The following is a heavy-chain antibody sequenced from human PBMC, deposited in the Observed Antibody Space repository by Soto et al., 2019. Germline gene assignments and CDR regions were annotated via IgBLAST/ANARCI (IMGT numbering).Heavy chain of an antibody. CDR2: ISPLFGTT. CDR1: GDIFSGYS. Sequence: QVQLVQSGAAVKKPGSSVKVSCKTSGDIFSGYSISWVRQAPGQGLEWMGGISPLFGTTNYGQRFHGRVTITADKSTSTVYMELYSLKSEDTAVYYCARDLGSGYDPGDYWGQGTLVTVSS. CDR3: ARDLGSGYDPGDY. V-gene: IGHV1-69*14. D-gene: IGHD5-12*01. J-gene: IGHJ4*02.